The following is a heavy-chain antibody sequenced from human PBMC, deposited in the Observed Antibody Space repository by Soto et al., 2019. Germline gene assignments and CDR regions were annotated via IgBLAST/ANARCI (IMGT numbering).Heavy chain of an antibody. CDR3: ARAGGGYYYYMDV. Sequence: QVQLVESGGGVVQPGRSLRLSCAASGFTFSHYGMHWVRQAPGEGLAWVAVIWYDGGSKYYADSVKGRFTISRDNSKNTLYLQMNSLRAEDTAVYYCARAGGGYYYYMDVWGQGTTVTVSS. CDR2: IWYDGGSK. J-gene: IGHJ6*03. D-gene: IGHD3-16*01. CDR1: GFTFSHYG. V-gene: IGHV3-33*01.